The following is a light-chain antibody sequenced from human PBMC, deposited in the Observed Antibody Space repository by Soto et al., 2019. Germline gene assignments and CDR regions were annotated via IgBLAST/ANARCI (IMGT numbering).Light chain of an antibody. V-gene: IGLV2-14*03. Sequence: QSVLTQPASVSGSPGQSITISCSGTTNDVGGYNYVSWYQQHPGKAPKLLIYGVTDRPSGVSSRFSGSKSGNAASLTISGLQAEDEGDYYCSLYTSSYTWIFGGGTKLTVL. CDR3: SLYTSSYTWI. CDR2: GVT. J-gene: IGLJ3*02. CDR1: TNDVGGYNY.